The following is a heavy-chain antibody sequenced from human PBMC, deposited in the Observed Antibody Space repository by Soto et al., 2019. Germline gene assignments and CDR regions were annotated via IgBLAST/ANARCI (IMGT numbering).Heavy chain of an antibody. Sequence: ASVKVSCKASGYTFTTYAMHWVRQAPGQRLEWMGWIIVGSGDTNYVQNLRGRITITRDTSTNTAYMELSSLRAEDTAIYFCAKGRRGYSGYDTYYYYYGMDVWGQGTTVTVSS. CDR3: AKGRRGYSGYDTYYYYYGMDV. D-gene: IGHD5-12*01. V-gene: IGHV1-3*01. CDR2: IIVGSGDT. J-gene: IGHJ6*02. CDR1: GYTFTTYA.